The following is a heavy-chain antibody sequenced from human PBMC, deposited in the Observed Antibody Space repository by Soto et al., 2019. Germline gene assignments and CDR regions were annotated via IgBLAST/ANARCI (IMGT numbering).Heavy chain of an antibody. CDR3: AQCLLGVNYYYGMDV. Sequence: QVQLVQSGAEVKKPGSSVKVSCKASGGTFSSYAINWVRQAPGQGLEWMGGIIPIFATADYAQKFQGRVTITADVSTRTAYMELSRLRSEDTAVYYCAQCLLGVNYYYGMDVWGQGTTVTVSS. J-gene: IGHJ6*02. CDR2: IIPIFATA. D-gene: IGHD3-16*01. V-gene: IGHV1-69*12. CDR1: GGTFSSYA.